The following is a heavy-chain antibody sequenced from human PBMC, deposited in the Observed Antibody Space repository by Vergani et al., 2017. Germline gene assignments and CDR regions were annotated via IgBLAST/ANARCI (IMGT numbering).Heavy chain of an antibody. Sequence: QVQLQESGPGLVKPSETLSLTCTVSGGSISSYYWSWIRQPPGKGLEWIGYIYYSGSTNYNPSLKSLVTISVDTSKNQFSLKLSSVTAADTAVEYCARVKHYYYGMDVWGQGTTVTVSS. CDR2: IYYSGST. CDR3: ARVKHYYYGMDV. J-gene: IGHJ6*02. V-gene: IGHV4-59*01. CDR1: GGSISSYY.